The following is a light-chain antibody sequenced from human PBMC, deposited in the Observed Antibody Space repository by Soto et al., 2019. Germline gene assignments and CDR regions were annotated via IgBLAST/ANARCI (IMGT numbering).Light chain of an antibody. CDR2: GAS. CDR3: QQYDKWPPIT. J-gene: IGKJ5*01. CDR1: QSVDSN. Sequence: EVVMTQSPATLSVSPGERATLSCRASQSVDSNLAWYQQKPGQAPRLLIHGASTRANGIPARFTGSGSGTEFTLTISSLQSEDFAVYYCQQYDKWPPITFGQGTRLEIK. V-gene: IGKV3-15*01.